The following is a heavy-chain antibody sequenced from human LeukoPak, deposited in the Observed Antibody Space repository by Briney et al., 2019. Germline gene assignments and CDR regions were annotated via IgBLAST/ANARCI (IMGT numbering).Heavy chain of an antibody. D-gene: IGHD3-22*01. V-gene: IGHV3-9*02. Sequence: GRSLRLSCAASGFTSDDYAMHWVRQAPGKGLEWVSGISWNSGSIGYADSVKGRFTISRDNAKNSLYLQMNSLRAEDTALYYCAKDMVRLLPSMEGYFDYWGQGTLVTVSS. CDR3: AKDMVRLLPSMEGYFDY. CDR2: ISWNSGSI. J-gene: IGHJ4*02. CDR1: GFTSDDYA.